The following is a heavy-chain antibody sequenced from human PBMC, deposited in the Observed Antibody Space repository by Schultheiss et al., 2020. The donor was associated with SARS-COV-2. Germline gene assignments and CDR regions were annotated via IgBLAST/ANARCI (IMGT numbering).Heavy chain of an antibody. J-gene: IGHJ5*02. CDR2: IYYSGST. V-gene: IGHV4-31*03. Sequence: SETLSLTCTVSGGSISSGGYYWSWIRQHPGKGLEWIGYIYYSGSTNFNPSLKSRVTISVDTSKDQFSLKLRSVTAADTAVYYCARDLPSTTGTTGRWFDPWGQGTLVTVSS. CDR3: ARDLPSTTGTTGRWFDP. D-gene: IGHD1-1*01. CDR1: GGSISSGGYY.